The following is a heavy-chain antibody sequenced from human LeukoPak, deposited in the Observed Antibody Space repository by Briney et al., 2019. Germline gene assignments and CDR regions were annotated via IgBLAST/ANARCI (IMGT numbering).Heavy chain of an antibody. CDR3: GRELRGGLSGVLGGLFASYYTYYYMDV. V-gene: IGHV1-46*01. Sequence: ASVKVSCKASGNTFSMYSVHWVRQAPGQGLEWMGMINPSDGATTYAQRFQGRVTMTRDMSTTTVYMDLRSLRSEDTAVYLCGRELRGGLSGVLGGLFASYYTYYYMDVWGRGTTVTVSS. CDR1: GNTFSMYS. CDR2: INPSDGAT. J-gene: IGHJ6*03. D-gene: IGHD3-16*01.